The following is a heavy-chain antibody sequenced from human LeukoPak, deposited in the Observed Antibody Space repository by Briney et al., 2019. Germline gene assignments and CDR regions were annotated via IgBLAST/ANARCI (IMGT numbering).Heavy chain of an antibody. CDR2: IYYSGST. Sequence: PSETLSLTCTVSGGSISSSGYYWSWIRQHPEEGLEWIGYIYYSGSTYYNPSLKSRLTISVDTSKNQFSLKLSSVTAADTAIYYCARAHDILTGYYRFDYWGQGTLVTVSS. J-gene: IGHJ4*02. V-gene: IGHV4-31*03. CDR3: ARAHDILTGYYRFDY. D-gene: IGHD3-9*01. CDR1: GGSISSSGYY.